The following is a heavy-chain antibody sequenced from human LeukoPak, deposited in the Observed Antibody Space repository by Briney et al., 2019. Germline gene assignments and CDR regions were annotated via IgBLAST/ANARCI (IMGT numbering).Heavy chain of an antibody. D-gene: IGHD4-17*01. CDR3: ARLGYGDSSPDDAFDI. V-gene: IGHV1-18*01. J-gene: IGHJ3*02. CDR2: ISPYNGDT. CDR1: GYHFSSYR. Sequence: GASVKVSCKASGYHFSSYRVSWLRQAPGQGPEWMGWISPYNGDTNYAQNLQDRATMTTDTSTSTVYMELRSLKSDDSAVYYCARLGYGDSSPDDAFDIWGQGTMVTVSS.